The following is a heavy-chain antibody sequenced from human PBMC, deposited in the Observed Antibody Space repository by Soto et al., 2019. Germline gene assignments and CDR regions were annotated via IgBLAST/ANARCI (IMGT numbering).Heavy chain of an antibody. CDR1: GGSISSYC. CDR2: IYYSGST. CDR3: ARGGYYDFWSGYYKGGHYYYGTDV. Sequence: SETRSLTCSVSGGSISSYCWSWSRQRPGKGLEWMGYIYYSGSTNYNPSLKSRVTISVDTSKNQFSLKLSSVTAADTAVYYCARGGYYDFWSGYYKGGHYYYGTDVWGQGTTVTVSS. J-gene: IGHJ6*02. V-gene: IGHV4-59*01. D-gene: IGHD3-3*01.